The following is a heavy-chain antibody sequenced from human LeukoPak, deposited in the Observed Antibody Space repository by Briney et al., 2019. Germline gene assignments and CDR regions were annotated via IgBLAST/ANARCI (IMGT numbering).Heavy chain of an antibody. Sequence: SVKVSCKASGGTFSSYAISWVRQAPGQGLEWMGRIIPILGIANYAQNFQGRVTITADKSTSTAYMELSSLRSEDTAVYYCARGPRITMVRGALPGSWFDPWGQGTLVTVSS. CDR3: ARGPRITMVRGALPGSWFDP. D-gene: IGHD3-10*01. V-gene: IGHV1-69*04. J-gene: IGHJ5*02. CDR2: IIPILGIA. CDR1: GGTFSSYA.